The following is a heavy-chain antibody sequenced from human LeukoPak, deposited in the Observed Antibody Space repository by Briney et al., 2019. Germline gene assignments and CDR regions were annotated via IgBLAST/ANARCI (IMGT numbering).Heavy chain of an antibody. D-gene: IGHD2-15*01. CDR1: GFTFSSYA. V-gene: IGHV3-30*04. Sequence: PGGSLRLSCAASGFTFSSYAMHWVRQAPGKGLEWVAVISYDESNKYYADSVKGRFTISRDNSKNTLYLQMNSLRAEDTAVYYCAKDFASCGGYCSGGSCYCQTHMDVWGKGTTVTISS. CDR3: AKDFASCGGYCSGGSCYCQTHMDV. CDR2: ISYDESNK. J-gene: IGHJ6*03.